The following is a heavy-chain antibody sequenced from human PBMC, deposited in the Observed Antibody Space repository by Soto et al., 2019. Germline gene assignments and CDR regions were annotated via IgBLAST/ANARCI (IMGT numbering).Heavy chain of an antibody. Sequence: SETLSLTCAVYGGSFSGYYWSWIRQPPGKGLEWIGEINHSGSTNYNPSLKSRVTISVDTSKNQFSLKLSSVTAADTAVYYCAREPVWVAHYGMDVWGQGTTVTVSS. CDR3: AREPVWVAHYGMDV. V-gene: IGHV4-34*01. J-gene: IGHJ6*02. D-gene: IGHD7-27*01. CDR2: INHSGST. CDR1: GGSFSGYY.